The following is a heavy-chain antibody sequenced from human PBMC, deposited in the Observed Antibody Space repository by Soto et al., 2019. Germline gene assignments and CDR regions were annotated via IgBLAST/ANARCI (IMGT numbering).Heavy chain of an antibody. D-gene: IGHD5-18*01. CDR3: ARMDTAPYYYYYGMDV. Sequence: SETLSLTCTVSGGSISSSSYYWGWIRQPPGKGLEWIGSIYYSGSTYYNPSLKIRVTISVETSKNQFSLKLGSVTAADTAVYYCARMDTAPYYYYYGMDVWGQGTTVTVSS. J-gene: IGHJ6*02. V-gene: IGHV4-39*01. CDR2: IYYSGST. CDR1: GGSISSSSYY.